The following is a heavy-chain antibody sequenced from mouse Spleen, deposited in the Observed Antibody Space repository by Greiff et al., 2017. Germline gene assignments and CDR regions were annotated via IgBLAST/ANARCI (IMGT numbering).Heavy chain of an antibody. V-gene: IGHV2-2*01. J-gene: IGHJ4*01. CDR2: IWSGGST. CDR3: ASYYYGSSPRAMDY. Sequence: VKLVESGPGLVQPSQSLSITCTVSGFSLTSYGVHWVRQSPGKGLEWLGVIWSGGSTDYNAAFISRLSISKDNSKSQVFFKMNSLQADDTAIYYCASYYYGSSPRAMDYWGQGTSVTVSS. CDR1: GFSLTSYG. D-gene: IGHD1-1*01.